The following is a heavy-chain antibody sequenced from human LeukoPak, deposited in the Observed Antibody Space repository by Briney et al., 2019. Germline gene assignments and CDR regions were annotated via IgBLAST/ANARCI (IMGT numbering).Heavy chain of an antibody. D-gene: IGHD3-22*01. Sequence: GESLRISCKGSGYSFTSYWISWVRQMPGKGLEWMGRIDPSDSYTNYSPSFQGHVTISADKSISTAYLQWSSLKASDTAMYYCATYAEYYYDSSGYQFDYWGQGTLVTVSS. J-gene: IGHJ4*02. CDR3: ATYAEYYYDSSGYQFDY. V-gene: IGHV5-10-1*01. CDR1: GYSFTSYW. CDR2: IDPSDSYT.